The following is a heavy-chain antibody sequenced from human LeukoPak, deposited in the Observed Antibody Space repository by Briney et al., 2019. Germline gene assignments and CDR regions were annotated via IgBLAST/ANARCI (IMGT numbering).Heavy chain of an antibody. CDR2: ISYDGSNK. V-gene: IGHV3-30*04. Sequence: GGSLRLSCAASGFTFSSYAMHWVRQALGKGLEWVAVISYDGSNKYYADSVKGRFTISRDNSKNTLYLQMNSLRAEDTAVYYCARAPQDPYYFDYWGQGTLVTVSS. CDR3: ARAPQDPYYFDY. J-gene: IGHJ4*02. CDR1: GFTFSSYA.